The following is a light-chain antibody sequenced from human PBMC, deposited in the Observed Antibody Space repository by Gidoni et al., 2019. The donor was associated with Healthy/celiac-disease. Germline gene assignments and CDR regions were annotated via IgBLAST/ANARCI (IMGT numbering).Light chain of an antibody. CDR2: AAS. CDR3: QQPNSCPIT. Sequence: EIVLTQSPATLSLSPGERATLSCRASQSVSSYLAWYQQKPGQAPRLLIYAASNRDTGVPSRFSGSGSGTDFTLTISSLEPEDFAAYYCQQPNSCPITFGQXTQLEIK. J-gene: IGKJ5*01. V-gene: IGKV3-11*01. CDR1: QSVSSY.